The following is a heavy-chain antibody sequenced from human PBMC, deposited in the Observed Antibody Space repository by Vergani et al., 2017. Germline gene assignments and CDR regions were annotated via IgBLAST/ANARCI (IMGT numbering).Heavy chain of an antibody. CDR3: ARLWGVDI. V-gene: IGHV4-59*08. CDR2: IYDSGDT. D-gene: IGHD7-27*01. CDR1: GDSMNTYY. Sequence: QVQLQESGPGLVKPSETLSLTCSVSGDSMNTYYWTWIRQPPGKGLEWIGYIYDSGDTKYNPSLKSRVTMSLDTSKNQFSLKLSSVTAADTAVYYCARLWGVDIWGQGTMVTVSS. J-gene: IGHJ3*02.